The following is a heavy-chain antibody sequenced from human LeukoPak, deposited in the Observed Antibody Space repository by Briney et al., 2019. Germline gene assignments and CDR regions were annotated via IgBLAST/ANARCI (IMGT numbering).Heavy chain of an antibody. CDR3: AREQRAYCGGDCYTSDY. D-gene: IGHD2-21*01. CDR2: IYTSGST. Sequence: SQTLSLTCTVSGGSISSGSYYWSWIRQPAGKGLEWIGRIYTSGSTNYNPSLKSRVTISVDTSKNQFSLKLSSVTAADTAVYYCAREQRAYCGGDCYTSDYWGQGTLVTVSS. V-gene: IGHV4-61*02. J-gene: IGHJ4*02. CDR1: GGSISSGSYY.